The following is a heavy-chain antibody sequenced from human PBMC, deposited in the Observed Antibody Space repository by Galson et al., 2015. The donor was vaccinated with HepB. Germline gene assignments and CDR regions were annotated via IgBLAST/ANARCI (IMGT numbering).Heavy chain of an antibody. CDR2: ISSSSSTI. CDR1: GFTFSSYS. D-gene: IGHD2-15*01. CDR3: AKSIGYCSGGSCYGVDP. Sequence: SLRLSCAASGFTFSSYSMNWVRQAPGKGLEWVSYISSSSSTIYYADSVKGRFTISRDNSKNTLYLQMNSLRAEDTAVYYCAKSIGYCSGGSCYGVDPWGQGTLVTVSS. V-gene: IGHV3-48*01. J-gene: IGHJ5*02.